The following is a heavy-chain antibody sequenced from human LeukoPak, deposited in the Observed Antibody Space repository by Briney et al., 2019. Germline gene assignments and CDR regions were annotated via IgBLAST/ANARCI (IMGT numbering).Heavy chain of an antibody. CDR3: ARSYSGYYPNFDY. J-gene: IGHJ4*02. D-gene: IGHD3-22*01. Sequence: GGSLRLSCAASGFTFSSYAMHWVRQAPGKGLEWVAVISYDGSNKYYADSVKGRFTISRDNSKNTLYLQMNSLRAEDTAVYYCARSYSGYYPNFDYWGQGTLVTVSS. CDR2: ISYDGSNK. CDR1: GFTFSSYA. V-gene: IGHV3-30*04.